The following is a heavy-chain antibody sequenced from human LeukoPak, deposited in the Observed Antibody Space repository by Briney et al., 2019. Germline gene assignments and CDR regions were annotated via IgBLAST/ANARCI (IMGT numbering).Heavy chain of an antibody. D-gene: IGHD3-10*01. CDR1: GYTFTNYA. CDR3: ARDPYYYGSGSYLPQEYNWFDP. CDR2: INTNTGNP. J-gene: IGHJ5*02. V-gene: IGHV7-4-1*02. Sequence: ASVKVSCKASGYTFTNYAMNWVRQAPGQGLEWMGWINTNTGNPTYAQGFTGRFVFSLDTSVSTAYLQISSLKAEDTAVYYCARDPYYYGSGSYLPQEYNWFDPWGQGTLVTVSS.